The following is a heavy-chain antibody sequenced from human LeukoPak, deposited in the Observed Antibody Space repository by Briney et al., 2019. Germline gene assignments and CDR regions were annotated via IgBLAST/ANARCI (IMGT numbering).Heavy chain of an antibody. D-gene: IGHD4-17*01. V-gene: IGHV4-39*07. CDR2: INHSGST. Sequence: SETLSLTCTVSGGSISSGSYYWSWIRQPPGKGLEWIGEINHSGSTNYNPSLKSRVTISVDTSKNQFSLKLSSVTAADTAVYYCAGLNGDYFDYWGQGTLVTVSS. CDR1: GGSISSGSYY. CDR3: AGLNGDYFDY. J-gene: IGHJ4*02.